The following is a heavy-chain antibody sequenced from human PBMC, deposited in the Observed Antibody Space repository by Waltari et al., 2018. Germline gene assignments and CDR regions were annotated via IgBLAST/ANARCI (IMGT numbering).Heavy chain of an antibody. CDR1: GGTFSSYD. V-gene: IGHV1-69*04. J-gene: IGHJ3*02. CDR2: IIPILGIA. CDR3: ARGGLRVAVTVTTRAFDI. Sequence: QVQLVQSGAEVKKPGSSVKVSCKASGGTFSSYDIRWVRQAPGHGLEWMGGIIPILGIANYAQKFQGRVTITADESTSTAYMELSSLRSEDTAVYYCARGGLRVAVTVTTRAFDIWGQGTMVTVSS. D-gene: IGHD4-17*01.